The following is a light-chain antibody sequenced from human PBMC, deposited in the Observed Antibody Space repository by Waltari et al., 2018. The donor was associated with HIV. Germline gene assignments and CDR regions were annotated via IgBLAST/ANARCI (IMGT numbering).Light chain of an antibody. Sequence: QSAPTQPRSVSGSPGQSVAIPCPGTSRDVGGFDHATWYQRYPGKAPKLMIHHVNERPSGVPDRFSGSKSGNMASLTITGLQAEDEADYYCCSYTGTHNYVFGTGTTVTVL. CDR2: HVN. J-gene: IGLJ1*01. V-gene: IGLV2-11*01. CDR3: CSYTGTHNYV. CDR1: SRDVGGFDH.